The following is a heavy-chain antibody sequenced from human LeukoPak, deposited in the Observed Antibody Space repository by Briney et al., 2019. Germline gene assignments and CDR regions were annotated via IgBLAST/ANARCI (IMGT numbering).Heavy chain of an antibody. D-gene: IGHD4-17*01. J-gene: IGHJ4*02. Sequence: GASVKVSCKASGGTFSSYAISWVRQAPGQGLEWMGGIIPIFGTANHAQKFQGRVTITTDESTSTAYMELSSLRSEDTAVYCCARGEYWGPTVTTDYWGQGTLVTVSS. CDR2: IIPIFGTA. V-gene: IGHV1-69*05. CDR1: GGTFSSYA. CDR3: ARGEYWGPTVTTDY.